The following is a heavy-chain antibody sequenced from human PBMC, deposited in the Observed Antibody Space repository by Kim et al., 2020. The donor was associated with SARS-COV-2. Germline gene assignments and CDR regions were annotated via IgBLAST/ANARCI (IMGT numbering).Heavy chain of an antibody. CDR1: GGTFSSYA. CDR3: AREEDYGSGGMDV. CDR2: IIPIFGTA. J-gene: IGHJ6*02. Sequence: SVKVSCKASGGTFSSYAISWVRQAPGQGLEWMGGIIPIFGTANYAQKFQGRVTITADESTSTAYMELSSLRSEDTAVYYCAREEDYGSGGMDVWGQGTTVTVSS. D-gene: IGHD3-10*01. V-gene: IGHV1-69*13.